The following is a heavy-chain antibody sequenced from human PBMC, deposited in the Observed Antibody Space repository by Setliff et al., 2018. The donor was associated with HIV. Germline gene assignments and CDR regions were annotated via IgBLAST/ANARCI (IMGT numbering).Heavy chain of an antibody. CDR2: IYYSGST. Sequence: TLSLTCSVSGGSISSGYYYWSWIRQHPGKGLEYIGYIYYSGSTYYNPSLKSRVTISVDTSKNQFSLRLNSVTAADTAVYYCARDGIYDYSNYVDAFDIWGQGTMVTVSS. V-gene: IGHV4-31*03. J-gene: IGHJ3*02. D-gene: IGHD4-4*01. CDR1: GGSISSGYYY. CDR3: ARDGIYDYSNYVDAFDI.